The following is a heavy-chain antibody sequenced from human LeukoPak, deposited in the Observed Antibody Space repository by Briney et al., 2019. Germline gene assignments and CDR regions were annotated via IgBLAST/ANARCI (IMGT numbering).Heavy chain of an antibody. Sequence: GGSLRLSCAASGFAFSSYSMNWVRQAPGKGLEWVSSISSSSSYIYYADSVKGRFSISRDNAQNSLYLQMNSLRAEDTAVYYCARAGGGGSGTYYMDVWGKGTTVTVSS. CDR1: GFAFSSYS. CDR3: ARAGGGGSGTYYMDV. D-gene: IGHD3-10*01. V-gene: IGHV3-21*01. J-gene: IGHJ6*03. CDR2: ISSSSSYI.